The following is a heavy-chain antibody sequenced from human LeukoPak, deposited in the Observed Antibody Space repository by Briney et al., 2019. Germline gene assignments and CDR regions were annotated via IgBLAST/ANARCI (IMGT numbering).Heavy chain of an antibody. D-gene: IGHD2-15*01. Sequence: ASVKVSCKASGYTFTSYYMHWVRQAPGQGLEWMGIINPSGGSTSYAQKFQGRVTMTRDMSTSTVYMELSSLRSEDTAVYYCARARRGGCSGGSCYGLVYFDYWGQGTLVTVSS. CDR2: INPSGGST. V-gene: IGHV1-46*01. CDR3: ARARRGGCSGGSCYGLVYFDY. CDR1: GYTFTSYY. J-gene: IGHJ4*02.